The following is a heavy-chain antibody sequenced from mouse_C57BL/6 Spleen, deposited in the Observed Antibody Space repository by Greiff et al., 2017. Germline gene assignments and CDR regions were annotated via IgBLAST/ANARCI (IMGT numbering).Heavy chain of an antibody. D-gene: IGHD2-4*01. CDR3: AKPIYYDYDDAMDY. CDR2: IWSGGST. Sequence: VQLVESGPGLVQPSQSLSITCTVSGFSLTSYGVHWVRQPPGKGLEWLGVIWSGGSTDYNAAFISRLSISKDNSKSQVFFKMNSLQADDTAIYYCAKPIYYDYDDAMDYWGQGTSVTVSS. J-gene: IGHJ4*01. CDR1: GFSLTSYG. V-gene: IGHV2-4*01.